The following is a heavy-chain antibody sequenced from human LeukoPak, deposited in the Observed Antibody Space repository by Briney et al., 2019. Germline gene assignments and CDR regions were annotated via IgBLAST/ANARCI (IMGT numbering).Heavy chain of an antibody. Sequence: ASVKVSCKASGYTFTGYYMHWVRQAPGQGLQWMGWINPNSGGTNYAQKFQGRVTMTRDTSISTAYMELSRLRSDDTAVYYCARDEGATTKRIYYFDYWGQGTLVTVSS. D-gene: IGHD1-26*01. V-gene: IGHV1-2*02. J-gene: IGHJ4*02. CDR1: GYTFTGYY. CDR2: INPNSGGT. CDR3: ARDEGATTKRIYYFDY.